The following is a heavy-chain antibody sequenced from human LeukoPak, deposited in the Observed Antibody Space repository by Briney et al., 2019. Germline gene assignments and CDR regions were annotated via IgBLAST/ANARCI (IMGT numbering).Heavy chain of an antibody. Sequence: PGGSLRLSCAASGFTFSSHWMSWVRQAPGKGLEWVANMKQDGSQKYYADSVKGRFTISRDNAKNSLYLQMNSPRAEDTAVYYCARVLPWSYYFDSWGQGALVTVSS. CDR2: MKQDGSQK. J-gene: IGHJ4*02. CDR3: ARVLPWSYYFDS. V-gene: IGHV3-7*01. D-gene: IGHD2-15*01. CDR1: GFTFSSHW.